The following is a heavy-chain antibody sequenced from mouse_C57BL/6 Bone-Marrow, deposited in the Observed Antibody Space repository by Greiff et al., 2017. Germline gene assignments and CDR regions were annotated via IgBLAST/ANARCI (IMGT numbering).Heavy chain of an antibody. CDR3: ARGLFDY. Sequence: QVHVQQSGAELARPGASVKLSCKASGYTFTSYGIRWVKQRPGQGLEWIGEIYPRSGNTYYNEKFKGKATLTADTSSSTAYMELRSLTSEDAAVYFCARGLFDYWGQGTTLTVSS. D-gene: IGHD3-1*01. V-gene: IGHV1-81*01. J-gene: IGHJ2*01. CDR1: GYTFTSYG. CDR2: IYPRSGNT.